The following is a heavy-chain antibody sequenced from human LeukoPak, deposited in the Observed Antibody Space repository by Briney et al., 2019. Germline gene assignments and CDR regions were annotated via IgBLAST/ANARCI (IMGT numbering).Heavy chain of an antibody. CDR2: ISGDGITT. V-gene: IGHV3-64D*06. CDR1: GFTFSTYA. Sequence: PGGSLRLSCSASGFTFSTYAMHWVRQASGKGLEYVSAISGDGITTYYADSVKGRFTISRDNSKNTLYLQMSSLRAEDTALYYCVKDSLPGDSPFDYWGQGTLVTVSS. CDR3: VKDSLPGDSPFDY. D-gene: IGHD7-27*01. J-gene: IGHJ4*02.